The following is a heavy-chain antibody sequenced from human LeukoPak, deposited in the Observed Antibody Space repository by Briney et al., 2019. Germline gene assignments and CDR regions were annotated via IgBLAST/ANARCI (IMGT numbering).Heavy chain of an antibody. D-gene: IGHD5-18*01. CDR2: IYYSGST. CDR1: GGSISSGDYY. J-gene: IGHJ3*02. CDR3: ARDRGYSYVGDAFDI. Sequence: SETLSLTCTVSGGSISSGDYYWSWIRQPPGKGLEWIGYIYYSGSTYYNPSLKSRVTISVDTSKNQFSLKLSSVTAADTAVYYCARDRGYSYVGDAFDIWGQGTMVTVSS. V-gene: IGHV4-30-4*01.